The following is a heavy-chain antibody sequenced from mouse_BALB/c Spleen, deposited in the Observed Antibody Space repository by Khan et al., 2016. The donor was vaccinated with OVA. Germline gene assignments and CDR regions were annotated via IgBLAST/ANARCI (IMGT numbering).Heavy chain of an antibody. V-gene: IGHV1-7*01. CDR1: GYTFTSYW. J-gene: IGHJ2*01. Sequence: QVQLQQSGAELAKPGASVKMSCKASGYTFTSYWMHWINQRPGQGLEWIGYINPTSGYTDYNQKFKDKATLTADKSSSTAYMQLSSLTSDDSAVYYCARDRIDYWGQGTALTVSS. CDR2: INPTSGYT. CDR3: ARDRIDY.